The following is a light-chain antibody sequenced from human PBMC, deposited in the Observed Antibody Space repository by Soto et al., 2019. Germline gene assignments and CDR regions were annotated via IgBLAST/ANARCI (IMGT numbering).Light chain of an antibody. CDR3: MLYMGGGLVV. CDR1: SGSVSTTYY. Sequence: QAVVTQEPSFSVSPGRTVTLTYGLTSGSVSTTYYPSWYQQTPGQAPRTLIYSTNIRSSGVPDRFSGSILGNKAALTITGAQADDESDYHCMLYMGGGLVVFGGGTKLTVL. J-gene: IGLJ2*01. CDR2: STN. V-gene: IGLV8-61*01.